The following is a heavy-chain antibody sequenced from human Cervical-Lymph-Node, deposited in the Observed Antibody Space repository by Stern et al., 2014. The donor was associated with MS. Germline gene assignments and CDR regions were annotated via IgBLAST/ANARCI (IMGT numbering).Heavy chain of an antibody. V-gene: IGHV3-21*01. CDR2: ISSGGRYI. CDR1: GFTFSSYS. J-gene: IGHJ4*02. CDR3: ARGRGGNYRYYFDY. D-gene: IGHD4-23*01. Sequence: CAASGFTFSSYSMNWVRQAPGKGLEWVASISSGGRYIYYADSLKGRFTISRDNAKNSLYLQMNSLRAEDTAVYYCARGRGGNYRYYFDYWGQGTLVTVSS.